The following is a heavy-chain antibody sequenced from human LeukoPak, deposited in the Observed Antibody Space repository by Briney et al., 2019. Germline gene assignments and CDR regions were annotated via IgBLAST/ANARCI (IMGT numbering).Heavy chain of an antibody. CDR3: ARGSAESPVDRDFDY. CDR1: GGSISSGGYY. V-gene: IGHV4-30-2*01. J-gene: IGHJ4*02. D-gene: IGHD5-12*01. Sequence: SQTLSLTCTVSGGSISSGGYYWSWIRQPPGKGLEWIGYIYHSGSTNYNPSLKSRVTISVDKSKNQFSLKLSSVTAADTAVYYCARGSAESPVDRDFDYWGQGTLVTVSS. CDR2: IYHSGST.